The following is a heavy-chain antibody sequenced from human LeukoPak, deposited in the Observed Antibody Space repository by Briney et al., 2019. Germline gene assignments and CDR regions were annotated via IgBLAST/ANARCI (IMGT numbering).Heavy chain of an antibody. CDR2: ISGSGGST. Sequence: LSLTCTVSGGSISSGGYYWSWIRQPPGKGLEWVSSISGSGGSTYYADSVKGRFTISRDNFKNTVYLEMNSLRAEDTAVYYCAKDWGVYFDYWGQGTLVTVSS. V-gene: IGHV3-23*01. CDR1: GGSISSGGYY. CDR3: AKDWGVYFDY. D-gene: IGHD3-16*01. J-gene: IGHJ4*02.